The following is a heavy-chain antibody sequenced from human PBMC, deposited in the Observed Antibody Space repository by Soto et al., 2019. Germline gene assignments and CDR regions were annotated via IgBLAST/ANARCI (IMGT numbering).Heavy chain of an antibody. J-gene: IGHJ5*02. V-gene: IGHV1-69*02. D-gene: IGHD2-15*01. CDR2: IIPILGIA. CDR3: ARGGCSGGSCYPNWCDP. Sequence: QVQLVQSGAEVKKPGSSVKVSCKASGGTFSSYTISWVRQAPGQGLEWMGRIIPILGIANYAQKFQGRVTITADKATSTAYMELSSLRSEDTAVYYCARGGCSGGSCYPNWCDPWGQGTLVTVSS. CDR1: GGTFSSYT.